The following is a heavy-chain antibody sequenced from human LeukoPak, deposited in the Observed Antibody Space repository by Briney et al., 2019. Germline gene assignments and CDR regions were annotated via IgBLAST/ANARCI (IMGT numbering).Heavy chain of an antibody. CDR3: ARVDYYDSSGYYYGIDY. D-gene: IGHD3-22*01. V-gene: IGHV1-2*02. CDR1: GYTFTVYY. Sequence: GASVRVSCEASGYTFTVYYMHWVRQAPGQGVERMGWINPNSGGTNYAQKFQGRVTMTRDTSISTAYMELSRLRSDDTAVYYCARVDYYDSSGYYYGIDYWGQGTLVTVSS. J-gene: IGHJ4*02. CDR2: INPNSGGT.